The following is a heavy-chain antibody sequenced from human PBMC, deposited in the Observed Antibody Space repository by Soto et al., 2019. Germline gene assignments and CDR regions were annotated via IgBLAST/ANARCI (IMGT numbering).Heavy chain of an antibody. CDR3: AGGGGSYDYIWGSYPLDY. D-gene: IGHD3-16*02. CDR1: GGTFSSYT. Sequence: ASVKVSCKASGGTFSSYTISWVRQAPGQGLEWMGRIIPILGIANYAQKFQGRVTITADKSTSTAYMELGSLRSEDTAVYYCAGGGGSYDYIWGSYPLDYWGQGTLVTVSS. J-gene: IGHJ4*02. V-gene: IGHV1-69*02. CDR2: IIPILGIA.